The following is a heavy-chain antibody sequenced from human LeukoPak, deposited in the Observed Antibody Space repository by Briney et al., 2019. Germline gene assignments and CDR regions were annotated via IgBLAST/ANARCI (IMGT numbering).Heavy chain of an antibody. V-gene: IGHV4-34*01. CDR1: GGSFSGYY. Sequence: SETLSLTCAVYGGSFSGYYLSWIRQPPGKGLEWIGEITHSASTKYNPSLKSRVTISVDTSKNQFSLKLSSVTAADTAVYYCARFDDYDWFDTWGQGTLVTVSS. CDR3: ARFDDYDWFDT. D-gene: IGHD4-17*01. CDR2: ITHSAST. J-gene: IGHJ5*02.